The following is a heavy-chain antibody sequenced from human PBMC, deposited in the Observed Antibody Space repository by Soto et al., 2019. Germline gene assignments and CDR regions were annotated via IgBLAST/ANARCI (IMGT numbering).Heavy chain of an antibody. CDR3: ARGRTVTTLYYYYYYMDV. D-gene: IGHD4-17*01. Sequence: SETLSLTCAVYGGSFSGYYWSWIRQPPGKGLEWIGEINHSGSTNYNPSLKSRVTISVDTSKNQFSLKLSSVTAADTAVYYCARGRTVTTLYYYYYYMDVWGKGTTVTVSS. V-gene: IGHV4-34*01. CDR2: INHSGST. J-gene: IGHJ6*03. CDR1: GGSFSGYY.